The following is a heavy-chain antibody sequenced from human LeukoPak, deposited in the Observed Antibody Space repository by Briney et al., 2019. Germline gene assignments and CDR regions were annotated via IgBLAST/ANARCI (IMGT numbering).Heavy chain of an antibody. CDR2: IYYSGST. V-gene: IGHV4-30-4*01. D-gene: IGHD5-24*01. J-gene: IGHJ6*01. CDR3: ARDKATMDPDYYGMDV. CDR1: GGSISNGDYY. Sequence: SETLSLTCTVSGGSISNGDYYWSWIRQPPGKGLEWIGYIYYSGSTYYNPSLKSRVTISVDTSKNQFSLKLSSVTAEDTAVYYCARDKATMDPDYYGMDVWGQGTTVTVSS.